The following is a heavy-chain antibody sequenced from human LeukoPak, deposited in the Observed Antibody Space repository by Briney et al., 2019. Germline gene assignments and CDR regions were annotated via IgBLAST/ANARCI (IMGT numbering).Heavy chain of an antibody. Sequence: GGSLRLSCAASGFTFSSYAMSWVRQAPGKGLEWVSAISGSGGSTYYADSVKGRFTISRDNSKNTLYLQMNSLRAEDTAVYYCAKDERKDYDYVWGSYRPTYNWFDPWGQGTLVTVSS. V-gene: IGHV3-23*01. CDR3: AKDERKDYDYVWGSYRPTYNWFDP. CDR2: ISGSGGST. CDR1: GFTFSSYA. D-gene: IGHD3-16*02. J-gene: IGHJ5*02.